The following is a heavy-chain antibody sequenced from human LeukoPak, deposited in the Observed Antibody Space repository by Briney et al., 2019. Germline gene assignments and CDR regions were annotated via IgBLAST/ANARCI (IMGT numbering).Heavy chain of an antibody. CDR1: GDSIRSGTYY. CDR3: ARGGGATRIDY. J-gene: IGHJ4*02. CDR2: IYTSGST. Sequence: SETLSLTCSVSGDSIRSGTYYWSWIRQPGRKGLEWIGRIYTSGSTSYNPALKSRVTISVDTSKNQFSLKLTSVTAADTAVYYCARGGGATRIDYWGQGTLVTVSS. V-gene: IGHV4-61*02. D-gene: IGHD3-10*01.